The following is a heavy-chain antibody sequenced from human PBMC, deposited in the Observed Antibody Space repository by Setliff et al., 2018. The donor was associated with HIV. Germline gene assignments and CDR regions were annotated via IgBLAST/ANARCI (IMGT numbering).Heavy chain of an antibody. V-gene: IGHV3-30*02. D-gene: IGHD6-19*01. CDR3: AKNLYRSPWSPLDY. CDR2: IRYDGSYK. Sequence: PGGSLRLSCAASDFTFSSYGMHWVRQAPGKGLEWVAFIRYDGSYKFYADSVKGRFTISRDNSKNTLYLQMNSLRPEDTAVYYCAKNLYRSPWSPLDYWGQGTLVTSPQ. J-gene: IGHJ4*02. CDR1: DFTFSSYG.